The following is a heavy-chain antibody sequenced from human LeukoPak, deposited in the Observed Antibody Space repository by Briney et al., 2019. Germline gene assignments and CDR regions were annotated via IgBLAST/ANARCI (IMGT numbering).Heavy chain of an antibody. CDR2: IKYDVSEI. J-gene: IGHJ4*02. D-gene: IGHD5-18*01. V-gene: IGHV3-7*01. Sequence: GGSLRLSCAASGFTFSSYWMSWVRQAPGKGLEWVANIKYDVSEIHYVDSVKGRFTISRDNAENSLYLQMNSLRAEDTAVYYCAREATYSYAYALDYWGQGTLVTVSS. CDR1: GFTFSSYW. CDR3: AREATYSYAYALDY.